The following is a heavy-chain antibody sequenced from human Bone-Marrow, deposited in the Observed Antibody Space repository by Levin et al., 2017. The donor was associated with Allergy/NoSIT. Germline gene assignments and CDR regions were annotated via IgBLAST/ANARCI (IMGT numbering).Heavy chain of an antibody. CDR3: ARTPGALVVTPYFDS. CDR2: IGGTDGTT. V-gene: IGHV3-23*01. CDR1: GFTFSDYV. D-gene: IGHD2-15*01. J-gene: IGHJ4*02. Sequence: GGSLRLSCAASGFTFSDYVMNWVRQAPGKGLEWVSVIGGTDGTTYYADSVKGRFTISRDNSKNTLYLQMNSLRADDTAVYFCARTPGALVVTPYFDSWGQGTLVSVSS.